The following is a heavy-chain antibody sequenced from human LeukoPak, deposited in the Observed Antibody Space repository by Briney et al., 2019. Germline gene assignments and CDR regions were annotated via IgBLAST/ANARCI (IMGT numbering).Heavy chain of an antibody. J-gene: IGHJ4*02. CDR1: GFTFSSYG. CDR3: ASSWAYFDS. CDR2: ISYDGSNK. D-gene: IGHD6-13*01. Sequence: WRSLRLSCAGSGFTFSSYGMHWVRQAPGKGLEWVAVISYDGSNKYYADSVKGRFTISRDNSKNTLYLQMNSLRAEDTAVYYCASSWAYFDSWGQGTLVTVSS. V-gene: IGHV3-30*03.